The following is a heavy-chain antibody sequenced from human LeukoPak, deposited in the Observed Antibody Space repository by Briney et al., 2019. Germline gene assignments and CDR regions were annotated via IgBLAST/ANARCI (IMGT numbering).Heavy chain of an antibody. CDR2: ISAYNGNT. V-gene: IGHV1-18*04. CDR1: GYTFTGYY. CDR3: ARFKPAPNWNYVYYYYGMDV. J-gene: IGHJ6*02. D-gene: IGHD1-7*01. Sequence: ASVKVSCKASGYTFTGYYMHWVRQAPGQGLEWMGWISAYNGNTNYAQKLQGRVTMTTDTSTSTAYMELRSLRSDDTAVYYCARFKPAPNWNYVYYYYGMDVWGQGTTVTVSS.